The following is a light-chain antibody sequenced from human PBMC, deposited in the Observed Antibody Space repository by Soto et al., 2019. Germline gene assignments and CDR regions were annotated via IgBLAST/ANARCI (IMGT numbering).Light chain of an antibody. J-gene: IGLJ2*01. CDR3: SSYTGSSVV. V-gene: IGLV2-14*02. Sequence: QSALTQPASVSGSPGQSITISCTGVSSDVGSYDLVSWYQHHPGKTPKLIIYEAIKRPSGISVRFSASKSGNTASLRISGLQPEDEADYYCSSYTGSSVVFGGGTKVTVL. CDR1: SSDVGSYDL. CDR2: EAI.